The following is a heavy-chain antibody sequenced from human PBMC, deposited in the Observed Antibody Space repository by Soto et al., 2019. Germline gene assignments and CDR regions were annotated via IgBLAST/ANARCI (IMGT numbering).Heavy chain of an antibody. CDR2: INPNSGGT. Sequence: GASVKVSCKASGYTFTSYGISWVRQAPGQGLEWMGWINPNSGGTNYAQKFQGWVTMTRDTSISTAYMELSRLRSDDTAVYYCARDPGYTSGSYYYYGKDVWGQGTTVTVSS. V-gene: IGHV1-2*04. D-gene: IGHD5-12*01. J-gene: IGHJ6*02. CDR3: ARDPGYTSGSYYYYGKDV. CDR1: GYTFTSYG.